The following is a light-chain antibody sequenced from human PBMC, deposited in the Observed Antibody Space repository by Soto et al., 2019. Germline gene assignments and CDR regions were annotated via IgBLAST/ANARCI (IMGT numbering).Light chain of an antibody. CDR3: QQFRSCPIT. J-gene: IGKJ5*01. CDR1: QSVDGK. Sequence: EIVMTQSPVTLSVSPGERATLSCRASQSVDGKLAWYQQKPGQAPRLLIYGASTRATGIPARFSGSGSGTEFTLTISSLRSEDFATYYCQQFRSCPITFGQGTRLEI. V-gene: IGKV3-15*01. CDR2: GAS.